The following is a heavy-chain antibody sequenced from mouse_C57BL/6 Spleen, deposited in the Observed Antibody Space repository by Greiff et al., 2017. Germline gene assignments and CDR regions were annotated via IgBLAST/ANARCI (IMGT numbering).Heavy chain of an antibody. D-gene: IGHD2-3*01. CDR3: AREGGDDGDY. Sequence: VQLQQSGPGLVKPSQSLSLTCSVTGYSITSGYYWNWIRQFPGNKLEWMGYISYDGSNNYNPSLKNRISITRDTSKNQFFLKLNSVTTEDTATYYCAREGGDDGDYWGQGTTLTVSS. J-gene: IGHJ2*01. V-gene: IGHV3-6*01. CDR1: GYSITSGYY. CDR2: ISYDGSN.